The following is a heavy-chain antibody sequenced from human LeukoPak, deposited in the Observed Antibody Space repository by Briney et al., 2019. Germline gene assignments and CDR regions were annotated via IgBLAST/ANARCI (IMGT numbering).Heavy chain of an antibody. CDR3: ASLGRGYSRHPNDY. CDR1: GGSISSGSYY. J-gene: IGHJ4*02. CDR2: IYTSGST. V-gene: IGHV4-61*02. D-gene: IGHD5-18*01. Sequence: SETLSLTCTVSGGSISSGSYYWSWIRQPAGKGLEWIGRIYTSGSTNYNPSLKSRVTISVDTSKNQFSLKLSSVTAADTAVYYCASLGRGYSRHPNDYWGQGTLVTVSS.